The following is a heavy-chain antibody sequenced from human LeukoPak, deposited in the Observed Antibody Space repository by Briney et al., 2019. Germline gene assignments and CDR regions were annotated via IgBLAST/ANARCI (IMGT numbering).Heavy chain of an antibody. Sequence: GGSLRLSCVASGITFCNYAVSWVRQAPDKGLDWVSVISGSAHKIRYAGSVKGRFTISRDNSENIVYLQMNNLRAEDTAVYYCAGRVTGYSSGYVYWGQGTLVTVSS. CDR2: ISGSAHKI. CDR1: GITFCNYA. V-gene: IGHV3-23*01. CDR3: AGRVTGYSSGYVY. J-gene: IGHJ4*02. D-gene: IGHD5-18*01.